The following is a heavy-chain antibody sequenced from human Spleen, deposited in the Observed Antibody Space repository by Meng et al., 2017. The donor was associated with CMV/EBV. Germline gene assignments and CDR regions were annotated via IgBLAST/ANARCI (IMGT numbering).Heavy chain of an antibody. CDR3: ARGRPPDY. CDR1: GFTFSSYE. J-gene: IGHJ4*02. Sequence: GESLKISCAASGFTFSSYEMNWVRQAPGKGLEWVSYISSSGSTIYYADSVKGRFTISRDNSKNSLYLQMNSLRTEDTALYYCARGRPPDYWGQGTLVTVSS. V-gene: IGHV3-48*03. CDR2: ISSSGSTI.